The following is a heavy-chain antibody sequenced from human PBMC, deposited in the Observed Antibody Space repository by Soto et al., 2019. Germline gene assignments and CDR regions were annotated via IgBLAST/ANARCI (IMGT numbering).Heavy chain of an antibody. J-gene: IGHJ4*02. CDR3: AKDIRVEPDPYYFDY. Sequence: PGGSLRLSCAASGFTFSSYGMHWVRQAPGKGLEWVAVISYDGSNKYYADSVKGRFTISRDNSKNTLYLQMNSLRAEDTAVYYCAKDIRVEPDPYYFDYWGQGTLVTVSS. V-gene: IGHV3-30*18. D-gene: IGHD6-13*01. CDR2: ISYDGSNK. CDR1: GFTFSSYG.